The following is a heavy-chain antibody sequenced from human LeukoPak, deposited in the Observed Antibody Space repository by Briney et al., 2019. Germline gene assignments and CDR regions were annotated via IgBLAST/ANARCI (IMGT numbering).Heavy chain of an antibody. CDR3: AKGEGPNLDYYDSSGLDY. CDR2: ISWDGGST. Sequence: GGSLRLSCAASGFTFDDYTMHWVRQAPGKGLEWVSLISWDGGSTYYADSVKGRFTISRDNSKNSLYLQMNSLRTEDTALYYCAKGEGPNLDYYDSSGLDYWGQGTLVTVSS. D-gene: IGHD3-22*01. CDR1: GFTFDDYT. V-gene: IGHV3-43*01. J-gene: IGHJ4*02.